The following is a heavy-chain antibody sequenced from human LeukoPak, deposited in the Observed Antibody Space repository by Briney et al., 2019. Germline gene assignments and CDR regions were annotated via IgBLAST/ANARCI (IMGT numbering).Heavy chain of an antibody. CDR3: AKDSDYYYDSSGYYYY. CDR2: ISGSGDNT. Sequence: GGSLRLSCAASGFTFSSYAMSWVRQAPGKGLEWVSGISGSGDNTYYADSVKGRFTISRDNSKNTLYLQMNSPRAEDTAVYYCAKDSDYYYDSSGYYYYWGQGTLVTVSS. CDR1: GFTFSSYA. J-gene: IGHJ4*02. V-gene: IGHV3-23*01. D-gene: IGHD3-22*01.